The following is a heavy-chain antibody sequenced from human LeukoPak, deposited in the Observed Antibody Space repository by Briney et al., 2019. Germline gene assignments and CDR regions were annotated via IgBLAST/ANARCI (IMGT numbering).Heavy chain of an antibody. CDR3: ARLTYNWNSIDY. Sequence: KPSETLSLTCAVYGGSFSGYYWSWIRQPPGKGLEWIGEINHSGSTNYNPSLKSRVTISVDTSKNQFSLKLSSVTAADTAVYYCARLTYNWNSIDYWGQGTLVTVSS. J-gene: IGHJ4*02. V-gene: IGHV4-34*01. D-gene: IGHD1-7*01. CDR1: GGSFSGYY. CDR2: INHSGST.